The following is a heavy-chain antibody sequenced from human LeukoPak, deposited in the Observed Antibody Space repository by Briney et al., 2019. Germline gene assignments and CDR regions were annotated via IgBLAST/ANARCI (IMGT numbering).Heavy chain of an antibody. J-gene: IGHJ3*02. Sequence: SETLSLTCTVSGGSISSYYWSWIRQPPGKGLEWIGYIYYSGSTNYNPSLKSRVTISVDTSKDQFSLKLSSVTAADTAVYYCARDGGGSYDDAFDIWGQGTMVTVSS. CDR1: GGSISSYY. D-gene: IGHD1-26*01. V-gene: IGHV4-59*01. CDR3: ARDGGGSYDDAFDI. CDR2: IYYSGST.